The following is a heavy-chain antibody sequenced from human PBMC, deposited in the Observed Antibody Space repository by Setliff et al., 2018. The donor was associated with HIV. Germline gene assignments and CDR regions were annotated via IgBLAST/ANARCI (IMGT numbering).Heavy chain of an antibody. D-gene: IGHD2-21*01. CDR3: ARMWGWSGPESYYFDS. CDR2: IYYSGTT. Sequence: ASETLSLPCSVSGGSISSSAYYWGWIRQPPGKGLEWIGNIYYSGTTYYNPSHKSRVTISVDTSKNQYSVRLSSVTAADTAFYYCARMWGWSGPESYYFDSWGRGTLVTVSS. J-gene: IGHJ4*02. V-gene: IGHV4-39*01. CDR1: GGSISSSAYY.